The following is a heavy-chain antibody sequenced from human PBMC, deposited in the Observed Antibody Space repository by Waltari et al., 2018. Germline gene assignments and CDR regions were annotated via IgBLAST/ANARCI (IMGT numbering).Heavy chain of an antibody. D-gene: IGHD2-2*01. V-gene: IGHV5-51*01. CDR3: ARHKYCSSTSCCIDY. J-gene: IGHJ4*02. CDR2: IYPGDSDT. CDR1: GYSFTSYW. Sequence: EVQLVQSGAEVKKPGESLKISCKGSGYSFTSYWIGWVRQMPGKGLEWMGIIYPGDSDTRYSPSFHGHVTISADKSISTSYLQWSSLKAADTAMYYCARHKYCSSTSCCIDYWGQGTLVTVSS.